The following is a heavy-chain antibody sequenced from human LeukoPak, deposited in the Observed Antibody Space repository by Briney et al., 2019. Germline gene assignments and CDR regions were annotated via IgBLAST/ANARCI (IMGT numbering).Heavy chain of an antibody. J-gene: IGHJ4*02. Sequence: GGSLRLSCAASGFTFSDHYMSWIRQAPGKGLVWVSRINGDGSITTYADSVKGRFTISRDNAKNMLYLQLDSLTAEDTAVYYCSRGLVGYYHDSSTYPDSWGQGTLVTVSS. D-gene: IGHD3-22*01. CDR2: INGDGSIT. V-gene: IGHV3-74*01. CDR3: SRGLVGYYHDSSTYPDS. CDR1: GFTFSDHY.